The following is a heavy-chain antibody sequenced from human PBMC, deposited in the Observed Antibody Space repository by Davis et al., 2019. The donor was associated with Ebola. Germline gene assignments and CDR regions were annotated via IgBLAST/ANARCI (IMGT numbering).Heavy chain of an antibody. D-gene: IGHD6-19*01. V-gene: IGHV3-7*03. J-gene: IGHJ6*04. CDR1: GFTFSDYW. CDR3: AKRATVKVAGANYYNAMDV. Sequence: GESLKISCVASGFTFSDYWMTWVRQAPGKGLEWVANIKQDGSESYYVDSVKGRFTISRDNSKNTLYLQMNSLRAEDTAVFYCAKRATVKVAGANYYNAMDVWGKGTTVTVSS. CDR2: IKQDGSES.